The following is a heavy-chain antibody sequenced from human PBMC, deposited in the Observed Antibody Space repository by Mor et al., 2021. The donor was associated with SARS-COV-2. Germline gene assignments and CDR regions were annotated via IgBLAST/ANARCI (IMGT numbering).Heavy chain of an antibody. J-gene: IGHJ4*02. CDR2: ISNRGTDT. V-gene: IGHV3-23*01. CDR3: AKDGTVAGIGADFDH. Sequence: LLWVSSISNRGTDTYYADSVKDRFTVSRDNFKNTMFLEMNSLRVEDTAVYYCAKDGTVAGIGADFDHWGQGTLVTVSS. D-gene: IGHD6-19*01.